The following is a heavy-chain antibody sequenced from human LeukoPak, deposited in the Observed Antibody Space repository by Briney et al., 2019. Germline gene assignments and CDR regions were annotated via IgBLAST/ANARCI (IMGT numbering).Heavy chain of an antibody. CDR3: AKDSALLWFGELTT. Sequence: GGSLRLSCAASGFTFDDYAMHWVRQAPGKGLEWVSGISWNSGSIGYADSVKGRFTISRDNAKNSLYLQMNSLRAEDMALYYCAKDSALLWFGELTTWGQGTLVTVSS. D-gene: IGHD3-10*01. CDR2: ISWNSGSI. CDR1: GFTFDDYA. V-gene: IGHV3-9*03. J-gene: IGHJ5*02.